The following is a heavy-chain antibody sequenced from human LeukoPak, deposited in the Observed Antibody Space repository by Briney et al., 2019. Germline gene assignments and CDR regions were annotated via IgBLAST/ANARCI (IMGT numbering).Heavy chain of an antibody. CDR3: ARGAVVAATRVYYYYMDV. CDR1: GGSFSGYY. Sequence: PSETLSLTCAVYGGSFSGYYWSWIRQPPGKGLEWIGEINHSGSTNYNPSLKSRVTISVDTSKNQLSLKLSSVTAADTAVYYCARGAVVAATRVYYYYMDVWGKGTTVTVSS. CDR2: INHSGST. D-gene: IGHD2-15*01. J-gene: IGHJ6*03. V-gene: IGHV4-34*01.